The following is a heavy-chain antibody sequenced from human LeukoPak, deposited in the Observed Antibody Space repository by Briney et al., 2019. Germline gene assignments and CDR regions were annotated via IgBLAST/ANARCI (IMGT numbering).Heavy chain of an antibody. CDR2: ISDYNGNT. D-gene: IGHD2-2*01. Sequence: ASVKVSCKASGYTFTSYGISWVRQAPGQGLEWMGWISDYNGNTNYAQKLQGRVTMTTDTSTSTAYMELRSLRSDDTAVYYCTSLVSRVTPLYYYYYMDVWGKGTTVTVSS. V-gene: IGHV1-18*01. CDR1: GYTFTSYG. J-gene: IGHJ6*03. CDR3: TSLVSRVTPLYYYYYMDV.